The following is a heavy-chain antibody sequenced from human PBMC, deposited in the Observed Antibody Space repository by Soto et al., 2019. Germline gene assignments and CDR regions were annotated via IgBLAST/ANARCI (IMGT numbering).Heavy chain of an antibody. CDR3: ARGRYCLTGRCFPNWFDS. D-gene: IGHD2-15*01. Sequence: PSETLSLTCSVSGDSISTVDYFWAWIRQPPGQALEYIGYIYKSTTTYYNPSFENRVAISLDTSKSQFSLTVTSVTAADTAVYFCARGRYCLTGRCFPNWFDSWGQGTLVTV. J-gene: IGHJ5*01. CDR1: GDSISTVDYF. CDR2: IYKSTTT. V-gene: IGHV4-30-4*01.